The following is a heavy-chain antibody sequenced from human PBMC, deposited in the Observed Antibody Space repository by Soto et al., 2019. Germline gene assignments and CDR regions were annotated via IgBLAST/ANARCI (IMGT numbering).Heavy chain of an antibody. Sequence: QVQLQESGPRLVKPSQTLSLTCTVSGYSINSDFFYWSWLRQPPGKGLEWIGYIYRSGSTDYNPSLSSRITISIDTSKNQFSLRLTSVTATDTAIYYCARVTGEGTTVHNWFDRWGQGTLVTVSS. CDR2: IYRSGST. D-gene: IGHD1-1*01. V-gene: IGHV4-30-4*01. CDR1: GYSINSDFFY. J-gene: IGHJ5*02. CDR3: ARVTGEGTTVHNWFDR.